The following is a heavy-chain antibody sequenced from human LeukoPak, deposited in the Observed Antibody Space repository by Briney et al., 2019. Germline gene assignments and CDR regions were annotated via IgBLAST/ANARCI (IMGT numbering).Heavy chain of an antibody. Sequence: GRSLRLSCAASGFTFSSYAMHWVRQAPGKGLEWVAVISYDGSNKYYADSVKGRFTISRDNSKNTLYLQMNSLRAEDTAVYYCARARSPQGYYYGMDVWGRGTTVTVSS. CDR3: ARARSPQGYYYGMDV. J-gene: IGHJ6*04. V-gene: IGHV3-30*04. CDR2: ISYDGSNK. CDR1: GFTFSSYA.